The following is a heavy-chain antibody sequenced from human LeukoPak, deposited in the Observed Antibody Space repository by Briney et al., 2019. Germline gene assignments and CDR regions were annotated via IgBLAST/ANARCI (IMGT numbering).Heavy chain of an antibody. CDR3: ARRTISGWYSDAFDI. Sequence: ASVKVSCKASGYTFTSYGISWVRQAPGQGLEWMGWMNPNSGNTGYAQKFQGRVTMTRNTSISTAYMELSSLRSEDTAVYYCARRTISGWYSDAFDIWGQGTMVTVSS. D-gene: IGHD6-19*01. CDR1: GYTFTSYG. J-gene: IGHJ3*02. V-gene: IGHV1-8*02. CDR2: MNPNSGNT.